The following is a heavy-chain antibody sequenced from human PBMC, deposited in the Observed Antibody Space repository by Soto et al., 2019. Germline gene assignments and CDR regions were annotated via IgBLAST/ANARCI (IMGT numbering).Heavy chain of an antibody. J-gene: IGHJ6*03. D-gene: IGHD3-3*01. V-gene: IGHV3-9*01. CDR3: AKDVSSGHYYYYYKDV. CDR1: GFTFDDYA. CDR2: ISWNSGSI. Sequence: GGSLRLSCAASGFTFDDYAMHWVRQAPGKGLEWVSGISWNSGSIGYADSVKGRFTISRDNAKNSLYLQMNSLRAEDTALYYCAKDVSSGHYYYYYKDVWGKGTTVTVSS.